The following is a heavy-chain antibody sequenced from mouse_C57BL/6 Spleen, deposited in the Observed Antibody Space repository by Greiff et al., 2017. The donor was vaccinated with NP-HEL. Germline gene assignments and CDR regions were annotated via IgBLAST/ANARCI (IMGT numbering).Heavy chain of an antibody. V-gene: IGHV1-63*01. CDR1: GYTFTNYW. J-gene: IGHJ3*01. CDR2: IYPGGGYT. CDR3: ASHYGSSYSWFAY. Sequence: VQLQQSGAELVRPGTSVKMSCKASGYTFTNYWIGWAKQRPGHGLEWIGDIYPGGGYTNYNEKFKGKATLTADKSSSTAYMQFSSLTSEDSAIYYCASHYGSSYSWFAYWGQGTLVTVSA. D-gene: IGHD1-1*01.